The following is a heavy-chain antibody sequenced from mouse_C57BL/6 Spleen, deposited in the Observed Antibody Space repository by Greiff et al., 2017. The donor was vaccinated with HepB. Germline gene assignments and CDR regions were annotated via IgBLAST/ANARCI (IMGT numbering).Heavy chain of an antibody. D-gene: IGHD3-3*01. Sequence: EVQLQESGPGLVKPSQSLSLTCSVTGYSITSGYYWNWIRQFPGNKLEWMGYISYDGSNNYNPSLKNRISITRDTSKNQFFLKLNSVTTEDTATYYCARYAVFDDLDYWGQGTTLTVSS. CDR3: ARYAVFDDLDY. J-gene: IGHJ2*01. V-gene: IGHV3-6*01. CDR2: ISYDGSN. CDR1: GYSITSGYY.